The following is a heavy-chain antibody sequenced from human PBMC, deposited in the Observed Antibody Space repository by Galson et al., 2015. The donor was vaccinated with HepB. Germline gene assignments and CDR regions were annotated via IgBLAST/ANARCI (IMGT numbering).Heavy chain of an antibody. CDR3: AKDQDYDSSGRANWFDP. J-gene: IGHJ5*02. V-gene: IGHV3-23*01. CDR2: ISGSGGST. CDR1: GFTFSSYA. Sequence: SLRLSCAASGFTFSSYAMSWVRQAPGKGLEWVSGISGSGGSTYYADAVKGRFTISRDNSKNTLYLQMNSLRAEDTAVYYCAKDQDYDSSGRANWFDPWGQGTLVTVSS. D-gene: IGHD3-22*01.